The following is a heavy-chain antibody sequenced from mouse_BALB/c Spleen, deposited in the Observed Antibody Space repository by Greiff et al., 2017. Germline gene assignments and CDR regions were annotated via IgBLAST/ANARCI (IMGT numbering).Heavy chain of an antibody. CDR2: IWGDGIT. D-gene: IGHD2-5*01. CDR1: GSSFTGYG. CDR3: ASYSNGRALDY. J-gene: IGHJ4*01. Sequence: QVQLQQSGPGLVAPSQTLSITCTVSGSSFTGYGVNWVRQSPGKGLEWLGMIWGDGITDYNSALKSRLTISKDNSKSQVFLKMNSLQTDDTARYYCASYSNGRALDYWGQGTSVTVSS. V-gene: IGHV2-6-7*01.